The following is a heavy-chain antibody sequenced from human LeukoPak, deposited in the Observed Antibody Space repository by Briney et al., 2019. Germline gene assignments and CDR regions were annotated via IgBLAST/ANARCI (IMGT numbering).Heavy chain of an antibody. D-gene: IGHD3-10*01. CDR1: GYTFTSYG. J-gene: IGHJ6*03. CDR3: ARDGSYGSGYYYYYMDV. Sequence: GASVKVSCKASGYTFTSYGISWVRQAPGQGLEWMGWISVYNGNTNYAQKLQGRVTMTTDTSTTTAYMELRSLRSDDTAVYYCARDGSYGSGYYYYYMDVWGKGTTVTISS. V-gene: IGHV1-18*01. CDR2: ISVYNGNT.